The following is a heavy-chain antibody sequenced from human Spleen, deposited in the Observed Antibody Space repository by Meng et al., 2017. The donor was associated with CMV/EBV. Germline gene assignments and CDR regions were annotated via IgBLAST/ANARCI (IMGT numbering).Heavy chain of an antibody. V-gene: IGHV3-21*06. Sequence: GESLKISCAASGFTFNNYAMSWVRQAPGKGLEWVSSISSTGNFINYADSVKGRFTISRDNARNSLFLQMNSLRAEDTALYYCARDSGLYSNYFDYWGQGTLVTVSS. CDR2: ISSTGNFI. CDR3: ARDSGLYSNYFDY. CDR1: GFTFNNYA. D-gene: IGHD4-11*01. J-gene: IGHJ4*02.